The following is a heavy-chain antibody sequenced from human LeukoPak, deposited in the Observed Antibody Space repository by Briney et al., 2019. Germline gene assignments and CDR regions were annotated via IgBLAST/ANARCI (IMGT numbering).Heavy chain of an antibody. CDR3: ARDLTTVTSFDF. D-gene: IGHD4-17*01. CDR1: GFIFSDYY. CDR2: ISSSDNTI. V-gene: IGHV3-11*01. J-gene: IGHJ4*02. Sequence: GSLRLSCAASGFIFSDYYMSWIRQAPGKGLEWISYISSSDNTIFYADSVKGRFTISRDNAKNSLYLQMNSLRAEDTAFYYCARDLTTVTSFDFGGQGTLVTVSS.